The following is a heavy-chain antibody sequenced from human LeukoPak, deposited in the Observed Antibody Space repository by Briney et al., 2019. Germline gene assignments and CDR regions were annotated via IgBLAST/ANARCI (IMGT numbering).Heavy chain of an antibody. Sequence: SETLSLTCTVSGGSISSYYWSWIRQPPGKGLEWIGYIYYSGSTNYNPSLKSRVIISVDTSKNQFSLKLSSVTAADTAVYFCARLLWFGETHYYMDVWGKGTTVTISS. CDR1: GGSISSYY. V-gene: IGHV4-59*01. CDR3: ARLLWFGETHYYMDV. CDR2: IYYSGST. J-gene: IGHJ6*03. D-gene: IGHD3-10*01.